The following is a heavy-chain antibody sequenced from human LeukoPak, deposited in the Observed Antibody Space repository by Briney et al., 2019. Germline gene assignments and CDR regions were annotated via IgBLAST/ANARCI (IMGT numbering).Heavy chain of an antibody. V-gene: IGHV3-30*02. CDR3: ARGEDIVVVVAAAQGQNFDY. CDR2: ISYEGTNE. Sequence: GGSLRLSCTASGFSFSSYGMHWVRQATGKGLEWVAYISYEGTNEKEADSVKGRFTISRDNSKNTLYLQMNSLRVEDTAVYYCARGEDIVVVVAAAQGQNFDYWGQGTLVTVSS. J-gene: IGHJ4*02. CDR1: GFSFSSYG. D-gene: IGHD2-15*01.